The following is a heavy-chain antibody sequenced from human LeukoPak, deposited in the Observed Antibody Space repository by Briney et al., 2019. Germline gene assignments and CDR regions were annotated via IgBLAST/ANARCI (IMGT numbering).Heavy chain of an antibody. J-gene: IGHJ4*02. CDR2: ISSSSSTI. CDR1: GFTFSSYS. CDR3: TRDPGSGWYSGY. Sequence: GGSLRLSCAASGFTFSSYSMNWVRQAPGKGLEWVSYISSSSSTIYYADSVKGRFTISRDDSKSIAYLQMNSLKTEDTAVYYCTRDPGSGWYSGYWGQGTLVTVSS. V-gene: IGHV3-48*01. D-gene: IGHD6-19*01.